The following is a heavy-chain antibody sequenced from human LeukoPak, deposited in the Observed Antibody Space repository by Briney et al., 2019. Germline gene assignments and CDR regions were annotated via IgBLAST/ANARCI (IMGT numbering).Heavy chain of an antibody. V-gene: IGHV3-30*02. Sequence: TGGSLRLSCAASGFTFSSYGMRWVRQAPGKGLEWVAFIRYDGSNKYYADSVKGRFTISRDNSKNTLYLQMNSLRAEDTAVYYCAKDNLTLAAAPYFDYWGQGTLVTVSS. CDR1: GFTFSSYG. D-gene: IGHD6-13*01. CDR3: AKDNLTLAAAPYFDY. CDR2: IRYDGSNK. J-gene: IGHJ4*02.